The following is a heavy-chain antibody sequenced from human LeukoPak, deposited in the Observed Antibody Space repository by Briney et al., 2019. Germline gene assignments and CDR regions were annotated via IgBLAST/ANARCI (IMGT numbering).Heavy chain of an antibody. CDR1: GFTFSSYA. V-gene: IGHV3-23*01. CDR3: AKGRVPAAIPEYCQH. J-gene: IGHJ1*01. Sequence: GGSLRLSCAASGFTFSSYAMSWVRQAPGKGLEWVSAISGSGGSTYYADSVKGRFTISRDNSKNTLYLQMNSLRAEDTAVYYCAKGRVPAAIPEYCQHWRQGTRVTVPS. CDR2: ISGSGGST. D-gene: IGHD2-2*01.